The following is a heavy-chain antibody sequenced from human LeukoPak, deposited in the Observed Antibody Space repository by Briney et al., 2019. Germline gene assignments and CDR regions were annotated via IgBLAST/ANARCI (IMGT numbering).Heavy chain of an antibody. Sequence: SETRSLTCAVYGGSFSGYYWSWIRQPPGKGLEWIGEINHSGSTNYNPSLKSRVTISVDTSKNQFSLKLSSVTAADTAVYYCARLGAYDYVWGSYRHPGRLDYWGQGTLVTVSS. V-gene: IGHV4-34*01. CDR1: GGSFSGYY. D-gene: IGHD3-16*02. J-gene: IGHJ4*02. CDR3: ARLGAYDYVWGSYRHPGRLDY. CDR2: INHSGST.